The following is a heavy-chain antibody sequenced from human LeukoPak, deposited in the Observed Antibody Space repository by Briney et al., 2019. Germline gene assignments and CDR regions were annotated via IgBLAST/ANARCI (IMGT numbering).Heavy chain of an antibody. CDR2: IYPGDYDT. J-gene: IGHJ6*01. CDR1: GYRFTMYW. Sequence: GESLKISCKGLGYRFTMYWIGWVRQMPGKGLEGMAIIYPGDYDTRYSPSFQGQVTISADKSISTAYLQWDSLKASDTAMYYCARHMGSYYYGMDVWGPGTTVTVSS. V-gene: IGHV5-51*01. D-gene: IGHD3-10*01. CDR3: ARHMGSYYYGMDV.